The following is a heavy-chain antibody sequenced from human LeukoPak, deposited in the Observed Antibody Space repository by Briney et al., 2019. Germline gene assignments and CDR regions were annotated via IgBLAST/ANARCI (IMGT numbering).Heavy chain of an antibody. J-gene: IGHJ6*02. Sequence: GRSLRLSCAAAGFTFSSYGMHWVRQAPGKGLEWVAVISYDGSNKYYADSVKGRFTISRDNSKNTLYLQMNSLRAEDTAVYYCAKDLSAMVSYYYYYGMDVWGQGTTVTVSS. CDR2: ISYDGSNK. D-gene: IGHD5-18*01. CDR3: AKDLSAMVSYYYYYGMDV. CDR1: GFTFSSYG. V-gene: IGHV3-30*18.